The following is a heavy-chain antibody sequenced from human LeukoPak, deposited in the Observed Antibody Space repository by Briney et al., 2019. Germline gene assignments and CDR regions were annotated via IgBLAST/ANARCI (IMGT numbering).Heavy chain of an antibody. J-gene: IGHJ6*02. CDR3: AKEGPAAPTWRMDV. CDR1: GFTFSSYG. CDR2: ISYDGSNK. Sequence: PGRSLRLSCAASGFTFSSYGMHWVRQAPGKGLEWVAVISYDGSNKYYADSVKGRFTISRDNSKNTLYLQMSSLRAEDTAVYYCAKEGPAAPTWRMDVWGQGTTVTVSS. D-gene: IGHD2-2*01. V-gene: IGHV3-30*18.